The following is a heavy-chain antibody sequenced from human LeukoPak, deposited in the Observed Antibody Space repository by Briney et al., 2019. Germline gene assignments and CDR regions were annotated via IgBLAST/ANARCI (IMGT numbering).Heavy chain of an antibody. V-gene: IGHV4-61*02. CDR3: ARVGRSPIVVVPAAIVRSYYYYYMDV. D-gene: IGHD2-2*02. J-gene: IGHJ6*03. Sequence: PSETLSLTCTVSGGSISSGSYYWSWIRQPAGKGLEWIGRIYTSGSTNYNPSLKSRVTISVDTSKNQFSLKLSSVTAADTAVYYCARVGRSPIVVVPAAIVRSYYYYYMDVWGKGTTVTVSS. CDR1: GGSISSGSYY. CDR2: IYTSGST.